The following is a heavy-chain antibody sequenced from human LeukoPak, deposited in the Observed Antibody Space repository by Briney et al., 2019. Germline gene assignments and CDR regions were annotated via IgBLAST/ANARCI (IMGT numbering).Heavy chain of an antibody. J-gene: IGHJ4*02. Sequence: GGSLRLSCAASGFTFSGSALHWVRQASGKGLEWVGRIRSTANGYATAYAASVKSRFTISRDDSKNTAYLQMDSLKTEDTAVYYCTGNYYGSGSYADFDYWGQGTLVTVSS. CDR3: TGNYYGSGSYADFDY. CDR2: IRSTANGYAT. D-gene: IGHD3-10*01. V-gene: IGHV3-73*01. CDR1: GFTFSGSA.